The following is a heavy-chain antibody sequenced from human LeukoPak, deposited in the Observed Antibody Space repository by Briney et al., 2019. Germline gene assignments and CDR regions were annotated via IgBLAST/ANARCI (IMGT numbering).Heavy chain of an antibody. D-gene: IGHD6-13*01. J-gene: IGHJ5*02. CDR3: ARAGSSWRTYNWFDP. Sequence: SETLSLTCTVSGGSISSGGYYWSWIRQHPGKGLEWIGYIYYSGSTYYNPSLKSRVTISVDTSKNQFSLKLSSVTAADTAVYYCARAGSSWRTYNWFDPWGQGTLVTVSS. V-gene: IGHV4-31*03. CDR2: IYYSGST. CDR1: GGSISSGGYY.